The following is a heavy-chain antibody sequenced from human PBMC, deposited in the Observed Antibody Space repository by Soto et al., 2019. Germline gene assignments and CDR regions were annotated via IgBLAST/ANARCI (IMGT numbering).Heavy chain of an antibody. CDR1: GFTFTDYW. Sequence: EVQLLESGGGLVQPGGSLRLSCVASGFTFTDYWIGWVRQVPGKGLEWVANINQDGSEKEYADSVKGRFTISRDNANKLVFLQMNSLGAVDTAVYFCARDRPGGYFDYWGQGTRVTVSS. J-gene: IGHJ4*02. D-gene: IGHD3-16*01. CDR2: INQDGSEK. V-gene: IGHV3-7*01. CDR3: ARDRPGGYFDY.